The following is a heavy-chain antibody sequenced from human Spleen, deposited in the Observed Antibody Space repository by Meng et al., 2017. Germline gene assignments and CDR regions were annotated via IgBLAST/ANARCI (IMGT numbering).Heavy chain of an antibody. CDR1: GFTVSHNY. CDR3: ARSPNDKDDLSALHLDY. V-gene: IGHV3-66*02. Sequence: GESLKISCAASGFTVSHNYMSWVRQAPGEGLEWVSDICSGGNTYYADSVKGRFTISRDNSKNTVFLQINSLRVADTAVYYCARSPNDKDDLSALHLDYWGQGTRVTVSS. D-gene: IGHD3-22*01. CDR2: ICSGGNT. J-gene: IGHJ4*02.